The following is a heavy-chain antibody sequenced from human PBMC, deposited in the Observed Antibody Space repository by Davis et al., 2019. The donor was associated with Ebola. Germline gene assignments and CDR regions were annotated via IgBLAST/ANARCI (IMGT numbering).Heavy chain of an antibody. D-gene: IGHD2-2*01. CDR1: GGTFNNNI. Sequence: SVTVSCKASGGTFNNNIFTWVRQAPGQGLEWVGGIVPIFGSANYAQKFRGRVMITADRSTTTVYMQLNSLTSDDTAIYYCAREEDDTDHAYAYWGQGTLVTVSS. CDR3: AREEDDTDHAYAY. CDR2: IVPIFGSA. V-gene: IGHV1-69*06. J-gene: IGHJ4*02.